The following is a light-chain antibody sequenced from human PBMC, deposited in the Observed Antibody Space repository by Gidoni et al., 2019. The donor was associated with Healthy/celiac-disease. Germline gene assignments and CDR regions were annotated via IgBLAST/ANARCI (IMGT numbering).Light chain of an antibody. Sequence: IEMTQYPATLSVSPGERAILSCRASQSVSSSLAWYQQKPGQSPRLLIYGASTRATGIPARFSGSGSGTEFTLTISSLQSEDFAVYYCQQYNNWYTFGQGTKLEIK. CDR2: GAS. J-gene: IGKJ2*01. CDR3: QQYNNWYT. CDR1: QSVSSS. V-gene: IGKV3-15*01.